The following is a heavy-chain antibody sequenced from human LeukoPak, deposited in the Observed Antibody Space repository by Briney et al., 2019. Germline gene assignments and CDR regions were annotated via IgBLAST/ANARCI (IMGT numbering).Heavy chain of an antibody. V-gene: IGHV3-11*01. CDR1: GFSFSNSY. D-gene: IGHD4-17*01. CDR3: STEPRSLLY. J-gene: IGHJ4*01. CDR2: ISGSGSDI. Sequence: GGSLRLSCVVSGFSFSNSYMTWIRQTPGKGLESLAYISGSGSDIYYADSVKGRFTISRDNAKNSLYLQLNGLRPEDTALYYCSTEPRSLLYWGHGTLVTVSS.